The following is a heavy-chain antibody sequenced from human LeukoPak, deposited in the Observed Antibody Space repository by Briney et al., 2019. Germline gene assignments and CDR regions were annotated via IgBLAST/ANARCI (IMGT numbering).Heavy chain of an antibody. D-gene: IGHD5-12*01. V-gene: IGHV3-74*01. CDR2: INSGGSGT. J-gene: IGHJ5*01. CDR1: GFNFASNW. Sequence: PGGSLRLSCAASGFNFASNWMHWVRHTPGKGLVWVSRINSGGSGTSYADSVEGRFTISRDNSKNTLYLQMNSLRAEDTAVYYCASSGYDSWGQGTLVTVSS. CDR3: ASSGYDS.